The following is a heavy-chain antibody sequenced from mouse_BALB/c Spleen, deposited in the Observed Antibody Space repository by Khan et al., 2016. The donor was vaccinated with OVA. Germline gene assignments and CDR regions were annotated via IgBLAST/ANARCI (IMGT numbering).Heavy chain of an antibody. CDR2: INTYTGET. CDR1: GYTFTNYV. Sequence: QIQLVQSGPELKKPGETVKISCKASGYTFTNYVMNWVKQSPGKGLKWMGWINTYTGETTYADDFKGRFAFFLETSASTAYLQINSLKDEDTTTYFCTRFHGGYWGQGTTLTVSS. V-gene: IGHV9-3-1*01. J-gene: IGHJ2*01. CDR3: TRFHGGY. D-gene: IGHD2-2*01.